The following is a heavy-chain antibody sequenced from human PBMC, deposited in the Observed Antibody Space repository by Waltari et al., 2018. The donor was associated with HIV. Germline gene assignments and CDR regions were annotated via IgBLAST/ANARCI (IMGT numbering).Heavy chain of an antibody. CDR1: GSSLSSYG. CDR2: IWYDGSKK. V-gene: IGHV3-33*01. J-gene: IGHJ5*02. Sequence: QVQVVESGGSLVQPGWSRRLSCAASGSSLSSYGMHWVRQAPGKGLEWVALIWYDGSKKYYGDSVKGRFTIFSDKSKNTVFLQMTRLRVEDTATYYCARGEGGYTYGYNWLDLWGQGTVVTVSS. CDR3: ARGEGGYTYGYNWLDL. D-gene: IGHD1-26*01.